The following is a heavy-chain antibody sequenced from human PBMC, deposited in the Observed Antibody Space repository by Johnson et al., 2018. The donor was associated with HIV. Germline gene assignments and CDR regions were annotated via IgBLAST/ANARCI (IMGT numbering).Heavy chain of an antibody. J-gene: IGHJ3*02. V-gene: IGHV3-30*04. CDR3: ARSYPGSASVHLDSFYI. CDR1: GFTFSSYA. CDR2: ISYDGSNK. Sequence: QMQLVESGGGVVQPGRSLRLSCAASGFTFSSYAMHWVRQAPGKGLEWVAVISYDGSNKYYADSVKGRFSISRDNAKQSLYLQMNSLRAEDTAVYYCARSYPGSASVHLDSFYILGQGKMVTVSS. D-gene: IGHD6-25*01.